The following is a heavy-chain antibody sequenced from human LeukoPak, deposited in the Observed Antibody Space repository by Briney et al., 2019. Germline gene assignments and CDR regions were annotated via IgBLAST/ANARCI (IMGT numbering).Heavy chain of an antibody. D-gene: IGHD6-19*01. CDR3: AKDMYSSGSNGEGYLQL. CDR1: GFTFNDYA. Sequence: GGSLRLSCEASGFTFNDYAMHWVRQAPGKGLEWVSGISWNSGSIGYADSVKGRFTISRDNAKNSLYLQMNRLRTEDTALYYCAKDMYSSGSNGEGYLQLWGQGTLVTVSS. V-gene: IGHV3-9*01. CDR2: ISWNSGSI. J-gene: IGHJ1*01.